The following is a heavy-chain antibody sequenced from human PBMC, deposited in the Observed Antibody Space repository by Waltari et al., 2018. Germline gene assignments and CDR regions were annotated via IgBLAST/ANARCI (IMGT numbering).Heavy chain of an antibody. CDR2: IYHSGST. Sequence: QVQLQESGPGLVTPSGTLSLPCAVSCCSISSSNCWRWVRQHPGKGLEWIGEIYHSGSTNYNPSRKSRVTITVDKSKNQFSLKLSSVTAADTAVYYCARLVYGDLYDYWGQGTLVTVSS. CDR3: ARLVYGDLYDY. J-gene: IGHJ4*02. CDR1: CCSISSSNC. D-gene: IGHD3-10*01. V-gene: IGHV4-4*02.